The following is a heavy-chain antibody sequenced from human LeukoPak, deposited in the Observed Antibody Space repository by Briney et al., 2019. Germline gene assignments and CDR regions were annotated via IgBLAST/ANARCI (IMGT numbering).Heavy chain of an antibody. CDR2: IYSSGST. V-gene: IGHV4-61*02. CDR3: ARAGLGYSTGWYLWFDP. J-gene: IGHJ5*02. CDR1: GGSISSGSYY. D-gene: IGHD6-19*01. Sequence: SETLSLTCTVSGGSISSGSYYWSWIRQPAGKGLEWVGGIYSSGSTNYNPSLKSRVTISVDTSKNQFSLKLSSVTAADTAVYYCARAGLGYSTGWYLWFDPWGQGTLVTVSS.